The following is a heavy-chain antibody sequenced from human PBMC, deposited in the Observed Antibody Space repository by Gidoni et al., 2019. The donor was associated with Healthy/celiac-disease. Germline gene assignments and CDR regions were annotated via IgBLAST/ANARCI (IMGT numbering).Heavy chain of an antibody. CDR2: ISSSSSTI. D-gene: IGHD5-12*01. CDR3: AAPGSGYRRGMDV. V-gene: IGHV3-48*01. Sequence: EVQLVESGGGLVQPGGSLRLSCAASGFTFSSYSMNLVRQAPGKGLEWVSYISSSSSTIYYADSVKGRLTIARDNAKNSVYLQMNSLRAEDTAVYYCAAPGSGYRRGMDVWGKGTTVTVSS. J-gene: IGHJ6*04. CDR1: GFTFSSYS.